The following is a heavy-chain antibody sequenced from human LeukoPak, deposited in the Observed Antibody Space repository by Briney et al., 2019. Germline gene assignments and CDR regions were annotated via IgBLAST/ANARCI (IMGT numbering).Heavy chain of an antibody. V-gene: IGHV3-7*01. Sequence: GGSLRLSCAASGFTFSSYWMSWVRQAPGKGLEWVANIKPNGSEKYYLDSVKGRFTISRDNAKNSLYLQMNSLRAEDTAVYYCARLYVWGSYRQDYWGQGTLVTVSS. CDR2: IKPNGSEK. D-gene: IGHD3-16*02. J-gene: IGHJ4*02. CDR3: ARLYVWGSYRQDY. CDR1: GFTFSSYW.